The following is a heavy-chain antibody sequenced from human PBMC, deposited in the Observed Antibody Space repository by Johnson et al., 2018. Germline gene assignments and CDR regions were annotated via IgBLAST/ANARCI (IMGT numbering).Heavy chain of an antibody. Sequence: QVQLVESGGGLVKPGGSXRLSCAASGFTFSDYYMSWIRQAPGKGLEWVSYISSSGITIYYADSVKGRLTISKDNSKNTLYLQMNSLRAEDTAVYNCAKGRLRYFDWGDVFDIWGQGTMVTVSS. CDR1: GFTFSDYY. V-gene: IGHV3-11*04. CDR2: ISSSGITI. CDR3: AKGRLRYFDWGDVFDI. J-gene: IGHJ3*02. D-gene: IGHD3-9*01.